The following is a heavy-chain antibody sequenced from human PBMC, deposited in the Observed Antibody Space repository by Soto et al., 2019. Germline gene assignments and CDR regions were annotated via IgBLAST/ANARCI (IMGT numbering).Heavy chain of an antibody. CDR1: GFTFSNYY. Sequence: EVRLVESGGGLVQPGGSLRLSCAASGFTFSNYYMTWVRQAPGKGLEWVASIKYDGNEQYYVDSVKGRFTISRDNAKNSLYLQMNSLRAEDTALYYCSRENWFQDYWGQGTLVTVSS. D-gene: IGHD3-9*01. CDR2: IKYDGNEQ. CDR3: SRENWFQDY. V-gene: IGHV3-7*03. J-gene: IGHJ4*02.